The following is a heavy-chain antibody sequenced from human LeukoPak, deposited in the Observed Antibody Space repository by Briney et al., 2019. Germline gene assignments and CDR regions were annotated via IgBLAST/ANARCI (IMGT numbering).Heavy chain of an antibody. Sequence: SQTLSLTCTVSGGSISSGSYYWSWIRQPPGKGLEWIGYIYYSGSTNYNPSLKSRVTISVDTSKNQFSLKLSSVTAADTAVYYCARDGPGIAVAGFDYWGQGTLVTVSS. CDR1: GGSISSGSYY. J-gene: IGHJ4*02. CDR2: IYYSGST. CDR3: ARDGPGIAVAGFDY. V-gene: IGHV4-61*01. D-gene: IGHD6-19*01.